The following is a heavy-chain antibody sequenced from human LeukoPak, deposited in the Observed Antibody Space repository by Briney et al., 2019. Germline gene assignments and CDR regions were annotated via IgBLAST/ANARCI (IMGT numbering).Heavy chain of an antibody. CDR2: ISTDGCSP. CDR3: ARWSSTSCYDY. V-gene: IGHV3-64*01. J-gene: IGHJ4*02. D-gene: IGHD2-2*01. CDR1: GFTFSSYA. Sequence: HPGGSLRLLCAASGFTFSSYAMHWVRRARGEGLEYVSAISTDGCSPYSTNSVKGRSTITRDNSKNMLYLPMGSLSTEDMAVSYCARWSSTSCYDYWGQGTLVTVSS.